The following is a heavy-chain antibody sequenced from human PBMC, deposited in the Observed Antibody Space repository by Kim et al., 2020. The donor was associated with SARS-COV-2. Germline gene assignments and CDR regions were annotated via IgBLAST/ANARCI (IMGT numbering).Heavy chain of an antibody. D-gene: IGHD2-2*01. CDR2: ISYSVNP. CDR3: ARGQPLDY. CDR1: GGSIRSGGKF. V-gene: IGHV4-31*03. Sequence: SETLSLTCSASGGSIRSGGKFWTWIRQHPAKGLEWIGYISYSVNPHYSPSLRSRVSISLQTSENQFSLGLTSVTAADTAVYYCARGQPLDYWGQGLLVTVSS. J-gene: IGHJ4*02.